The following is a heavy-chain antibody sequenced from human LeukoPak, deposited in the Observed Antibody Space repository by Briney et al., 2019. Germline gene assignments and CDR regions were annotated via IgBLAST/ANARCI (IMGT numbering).Heavy chain of an antibody. CDR1: LLTSSSYA. Sequence: GRSLRLSRAVSLLTSSSYAMNWVREAPGTRLEWVSSFATGSDIYYADSVKGRFTISRDNAKNSLYLDMNSLRAEDTAVYYCARDRPTDNYDSSGYYGFDYWGQGTLVTVSS. CDR3: ARDRPTDNYDSSGYYGFDY. D-gene: IGHD3-22*01. J-gene: IGHJ4*02. CDR2: FATGSDI. V-gene: IGHV3-21*01.